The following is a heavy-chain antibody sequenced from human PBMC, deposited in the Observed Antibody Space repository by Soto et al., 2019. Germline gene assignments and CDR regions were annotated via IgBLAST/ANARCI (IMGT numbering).Heavy chain of an antibody. Sequence: QVQLVQSGAEVKKPGSSVKVSCKASGGTFSSYAISWVRQAPGQGLEWMGGIIPIFGTANYAQKFQGRVTITADESTSTAYMELSSLRSEDTAVYYCTRDKVAYYDSSGYHRVSVPPDYYYGMDVWGQGTTVTVSS. V-gene: IGHV1-69*01. J-gene: IGHJ6*02. D-gene: IGHD3-22*01. CDR1: GGTFSSYA. CDR2: IIPIFGTA. CDR3: TRDKVAYYDSSGYHRVSVPPDYYYGMDV.